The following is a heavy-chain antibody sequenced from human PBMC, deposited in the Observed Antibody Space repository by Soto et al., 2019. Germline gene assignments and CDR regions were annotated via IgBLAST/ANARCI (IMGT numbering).Heavy chain of an antibody. CDR3: ARDRMDV. J-gene: IGHJ6*02. V-gene: IGHV4-34*01. Sequence: SETLSLTCAVYGGSFSGYSWTWIRQPPGKGLEWIGEINHSGSTHYNPSLKSRVTISVDTSKNQFSLKLSSVTAADTAVYYCARDRMDVWGQGTTVTVSS. CDR2: INHSGST. CDR1: GGSFSGYS.